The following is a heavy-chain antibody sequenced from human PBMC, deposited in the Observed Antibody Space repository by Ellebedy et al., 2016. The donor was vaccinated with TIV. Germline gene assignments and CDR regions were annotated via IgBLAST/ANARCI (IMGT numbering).Heavy chain of an antibody. CDR3: ARAAGDILTGYRDYYYGMDV. J-gene: IGHJ6*02. CDR1: GGSISSSSYY. Sequence: SETLSLXXTVSGGSISSSSYYWGWIRQPPGKGLEWIGSIYYSGSTYYNPSLKSRVTISVDTSKNQFSLKLSSVTAADTAVYYCARAAGDILTGYRDYYYGMDVWGQGTTVTVSS. D-gene: IGHD3-9*01. V-gene: IGHV4-39*07. CDR2: IYYSGST.